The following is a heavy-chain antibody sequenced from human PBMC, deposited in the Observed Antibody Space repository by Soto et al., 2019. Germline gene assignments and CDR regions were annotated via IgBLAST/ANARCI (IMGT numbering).Heavy chain of an antibody. CDR3: AQRGTIVAAGY. Sequence: GGSLRLSCAASGFTFSSYAMSWVRQAPGKGLEWISAVSGSGGTTDYAASVEGRFTISRDDSKSTAYLQMNSLKIEDTAVYYCAQRGTIVAAGYWGQGTLVTVSS. CDR2: VSGSGGTT. CDR1: GFTFSSYA. D-gene: IGHD6-13*01. V-gene: IGHV3-23*01. J-gene: IGHJ4*02.